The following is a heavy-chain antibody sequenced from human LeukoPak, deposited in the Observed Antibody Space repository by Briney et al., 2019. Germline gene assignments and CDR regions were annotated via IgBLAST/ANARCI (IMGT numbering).Heavy chain of an antibody. J-gene: IGHJ5*02. Sequence: KPSETLSLTRTVSGGSISSYYWSWIRQPAGKGLEWIGRIYTSGSTNYNPSLKSRVTMSVDTSKNQFSLKLSSVTAADTAVYYCARAGSIWSGYYRFDPWGQGTLVTVSS. CDR3: ARAGSIWSGYYRFDP. V-gene: IGHV4-4*07. CDR1: GGSISSYY. CDR2: IYTSGST. D-gene: IGHD3-3*01.